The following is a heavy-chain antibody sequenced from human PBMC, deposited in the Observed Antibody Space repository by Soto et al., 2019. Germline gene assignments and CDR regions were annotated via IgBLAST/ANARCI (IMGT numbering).Heavy chain of an antibody. V-gene: IGHV4-4*02. Sequence: SETLSLTCAVSGGSISSSNWWSWVRQPPGKGLEWIGEIYHSGSTNYNPSLKSRVTISVDKSKNHFSLKLISVTAADTAVYYCARDMAAAGLGLDYWGQGTLVTVSS. J-gene: IGHJ4*02. CDR1: GGSISSSNW. CDR2: IYHSGST. CDR3: ARDMAAAGLGLDY. D-gene: IGHD6-13*01.